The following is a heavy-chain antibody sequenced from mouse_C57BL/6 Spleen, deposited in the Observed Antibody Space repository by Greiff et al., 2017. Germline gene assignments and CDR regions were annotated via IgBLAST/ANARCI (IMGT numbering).Heavy chain of an antibody. CDR1: GYTFTDYE. D-gene: IGHD2-5*01. J-gene: IGHJ3*01. CDR3: TRRDYSNLFAY. CDR2: IDPETGGT. V-gene: IGHV1-15*01. Sequence: QVQLQQSGAELVRPGASVTLSCKASGYTFTDYEMHWVKQTPVHGLEWIGAIDPETGGTAYNQKFKGKAILTADKSSSTAYMELRSLTSEDSAVYYCTRRDYSNLFAYWGQGTLVTVSA.